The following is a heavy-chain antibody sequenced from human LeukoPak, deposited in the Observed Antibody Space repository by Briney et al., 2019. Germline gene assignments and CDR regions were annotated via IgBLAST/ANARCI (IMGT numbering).Heavy chain of an antibody. J-gene: IGHJ4*02. CDR1: GDSISNYY. D-gene: IGHD3-22*01. CDR2: IYYSGST. Sequence: PSETLSLTCTVSGDSISNYYWSWIRQHPGKGLEWSGYIYYSGSTYYNPSLKSRVTISVDTSKNQFSLKLSSVTAADTAVYYCAREFRTYYYDSSGFDYWGQGTLVTVSS. V-gene: IGHV4-59*06. CDR3: AREFRTYYYDSSGFDY.